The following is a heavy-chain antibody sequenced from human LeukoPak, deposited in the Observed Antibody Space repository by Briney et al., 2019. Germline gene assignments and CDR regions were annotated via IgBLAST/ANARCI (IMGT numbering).Heavy chain of an antibody. CDR1: GFXFSRYW. V-gene: IGHV3-74*01. J-gene: IGHJ2*01. CDR2: INSDGSST. Sequence: GGYLRLSCAASGFXFSRYWIHWVRQAPGKGLVWVSRINSDGSSTSYADSVKGRFTISRDNAKNTVYVQMNSLRAEDTAVYYCARQYSSSSWYFDLWGRGTLVTVSS. D-gene: IGHD6-6*01. CDR3: ARQYSSSSWYFDL.